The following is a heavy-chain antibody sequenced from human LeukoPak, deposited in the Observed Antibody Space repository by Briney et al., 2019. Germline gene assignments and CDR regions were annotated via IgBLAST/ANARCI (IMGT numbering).Heavy chain of an antibody. CDR3: AKRHTSWYYFDY. D-gene: IGHD2-2*01. Sequence: GRSLRLSCAASGFTFSSYGMTWVRQAPGKGLEWVSAISGSDYTTYYADSVKGRFTISRDNSKNTLFLQMNSLRAEDTAVYYCAKRHTSWYYFDYWGQGTLVTVSS. V-gene: IGHV3-23*01. J-gene: IGHJ4*02. CDR1: GFTFSSYG. CDR2: ISGSDYTT.